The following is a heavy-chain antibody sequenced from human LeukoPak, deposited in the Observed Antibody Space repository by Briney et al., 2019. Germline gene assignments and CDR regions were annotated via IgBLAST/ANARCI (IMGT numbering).Heavy chain of an antibody. J-gene: IGHJ4*02. V-gene: IGHV3-64*01. Sequence: GGSLRLSCAASGFTFSTYAMYWVRQAPGKGLEYVSAISGSGVKTYYANSVKGRFTISRDNSKNTLYLQLGSLRAEDMAVYYCARDSSLGMDWGQGTLVTVSA. CDR3: ARDSSLGMD. D-gene: IGHD1-26*01. CDR1: GFTFSTYA. CDR2: ISGSGVKT.